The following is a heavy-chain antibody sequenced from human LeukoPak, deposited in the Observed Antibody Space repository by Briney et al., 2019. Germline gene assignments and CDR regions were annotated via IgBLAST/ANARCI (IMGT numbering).Heavy chain of an antibody. V-gene: IGHV1-69*13. Sequence: SVKVSCKASGGTFSSYAMSWVRQAPGQGLEWMGGIIPIFGTANYAKKFQGRVTITADESTSTAYMELSSLRSEDTAVYYCARAKAQITLGYCSGGSCYSNWFDPWGQGTLVTVSS. CDR2: IIPIFGTA. CDR1: GGTFSSYA. CDR3: ARAKAQITLGYCSGGSCYSNWFDP. D-gene: IGHD2-15*01. J-gene: IGHJ5*02.